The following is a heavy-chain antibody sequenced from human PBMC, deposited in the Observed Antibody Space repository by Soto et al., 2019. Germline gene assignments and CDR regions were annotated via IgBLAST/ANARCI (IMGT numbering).Heavy chain of an antibody. CDR3: ARHSMATIRFFAAFDI. CDR2: IDPSDSYT. D-gene: IGHD5-12*01. V-gene: IGHV5-10-1*01. CDR1: GYSFTSYW. J-gene: IGHJ3*02. Sequence: PGESLKISCKGSGYSFTSYWISWVRQMPGKGLEWMGRIDPSDSYTNYSPSFQGHVTISADKSISTAYLQWSSLKASDTAMYYCARHSMATIRFFAAFDIWGQGTMVTVSS.